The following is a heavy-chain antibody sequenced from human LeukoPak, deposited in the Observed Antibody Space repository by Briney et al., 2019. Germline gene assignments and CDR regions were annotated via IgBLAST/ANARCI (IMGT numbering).Heavy chain of an antibody. D-gene: IGHD3-16*01. V-gene: IGHV3-7*03. Sequence: GGSLRLSCAASGFTFSSYWMNWARQAPGKGLEWVASINHNGNVNYYVDPVKGRVTISRDNAKNSLYLQMSNLRAEDTAVYFCARGGGLDVWGQGATVTVSS. J-gene: IGHJ6*02. CDR1: GFTFSSYW. CDR2: INHNGNVN. CDR3: ARGGGLDV.